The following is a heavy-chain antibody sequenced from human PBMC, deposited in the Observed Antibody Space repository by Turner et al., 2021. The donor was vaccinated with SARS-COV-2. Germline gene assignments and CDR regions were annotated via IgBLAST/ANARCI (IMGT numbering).Heavy chain of an antibody. J-gene: IGHJ4*02. CDR3: ARVEMATISFDY. V-gene: IGHV3-7*01. CDR2: IKQDGSEK. D-gene: IGHD5-12*01. Sequence: EVQLVESGGGLVQPGGSLRLSCAASGFTSSSYWMSWVRQAPGKGLEWVANIKQDGSEKYYVDSVKGRFTISRDNAKNSLYLQMNSLRAEDTAVYYCARVEMATISFDYWGQGTLVTVSS. CDR1: GFTSSSYW.